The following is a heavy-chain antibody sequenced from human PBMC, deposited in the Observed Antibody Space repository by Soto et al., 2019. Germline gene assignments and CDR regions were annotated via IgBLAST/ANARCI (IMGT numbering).Heavy chain of an antibody. Sequence: QVQLVESGGGVVQPGRSLRLSCAASGFTFSSYGMHWVRQAPGKGLEWVAVIWYDGSNKYYADSVKGRFTISRDNSKNTLYLQMNSLRAEDTDVYYCARDRGYSSSWTFDYWGQGTLVTVSS. V-gene: IGHV3-33*01. CDR1: GFTFSSYG. J-gene: IGHJ4*02. D-gene: IGHD6-13*01. CDR3: ARDRGYSSSWTFDY. CDR2: IWYDGSNK.